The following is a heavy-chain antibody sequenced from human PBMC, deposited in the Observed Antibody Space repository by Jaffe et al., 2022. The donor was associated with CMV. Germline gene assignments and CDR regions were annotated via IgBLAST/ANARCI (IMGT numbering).Heavy chain of an antibody. V-gene: IGHV1-2*02. J-gene: IGHJ3*02. CDR1: GYTFTGYY. CDR3: ARAWDIVVVVAATPSAFDI. Sequence: QVQLVQSGAEVKKPGASVKVSCKASGYTFTGYYMHWVRQAPGQGLEWMGWINPNSGGTNYAQKFQGRVTMTRDTSISTAYMELSRLRSDDTAVYYCARAWDIVVVVAATPSAFDIWGQGTMVTVSS. D-gene: IGHD2-15*01. CDR2: INPNSGGT.